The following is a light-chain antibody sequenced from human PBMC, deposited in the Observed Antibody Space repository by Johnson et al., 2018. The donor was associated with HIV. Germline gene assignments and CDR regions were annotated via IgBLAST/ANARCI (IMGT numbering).Light chain of an antibody. J-gene: IGLJ1*01. Sequence: QSVLTQSPSVSAAPGQKVTISCSGSSSNIGNNYVSWYQQLPGTAPKLLIYDNNKRPSGIPDRFSGSKSGTSATLGITALQPGDEADYYCGTWDSSLSAYVFGTGTKVTVL. CDR1: SSNIGNNY. CDR3: GTWDSSLSAYV. V-gene: IGLV1-51*01. CDR2: DNN.